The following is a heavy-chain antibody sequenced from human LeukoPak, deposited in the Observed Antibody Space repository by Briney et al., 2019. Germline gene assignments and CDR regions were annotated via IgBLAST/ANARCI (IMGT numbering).Heavy chain of an antibody. Sequence: GGSLRLSCAASGFTFSSYWMSWVRQAPGKGLEWVANIKQDGSEKYYVDSVKGRFTISRDNAKNSLYLQMNSLRAEDTAVYYCARRLIQLWLRFTAFDIWGQGTMVTVPS. CDR3: ARRLIQLWLRFTAFDI. CDR2: IKQDGSEK. J-gene: IGHJ3*02. V-gene: IGHV3-7*01. D-gene: IGHD5-18*01. CDR1: GFTFSSYW.